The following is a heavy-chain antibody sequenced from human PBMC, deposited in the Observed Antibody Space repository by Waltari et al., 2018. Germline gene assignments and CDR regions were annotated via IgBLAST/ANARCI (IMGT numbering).Heavy chain of an antibody. J-gene: IGHJ2*01. V-gene: IGHV4-59*01. CDR1: GGSISSSY. D-gene: IGHD1-1*01. CDR3: ARVRYDWYFDL. CDR2: IYYSGST. Sequence: QVQLQESGPGLVKPSETLSLTCTVSGGSISSSYCSWIRQPPVKGLEWIGYIYYSGSTNYNPSLNSRVSISVDTSKNQFSLKLSSVTAADTAVYYCARVRYDWYFDLWCRGTLVTVSS.